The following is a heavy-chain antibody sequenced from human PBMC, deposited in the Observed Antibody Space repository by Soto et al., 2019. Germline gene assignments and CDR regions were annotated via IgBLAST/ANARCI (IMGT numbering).Heavy chain of an antibody. V-gene: IGHV1-18*01. J-gene: IGHJ5*02. CDR3: GRAGWQNQMLGDCLDP. CDR1: GYIFTNYG. Sequence: ASVKVSCKASGYIFTNYGITWVRQAPGQGLEWMGWISAYNDDTHYAQQLQGRVTMTTDTSTRTAYMELRSLRSDDTALYYCGRAGWQNQMLGDCLDPWGKGTLVTVSS. CDR2: ISAYNDDT. D-gene: IGHD2-21*02.